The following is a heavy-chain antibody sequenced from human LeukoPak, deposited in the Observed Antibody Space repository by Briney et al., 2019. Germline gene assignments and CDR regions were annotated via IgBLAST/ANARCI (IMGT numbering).Heavy chain of an antibody. Sequence: EASVKVSCKASGGTFSSYAISWVRQAPGQGLEWMGGIIPIFGTANYAQKFQGRVTITRDLSLRTAYIDLSSLRSEDSAVCYWASKTPIAATKHWGQGTLVTVSS. D-gene: IGHD6-13*01. V-gene: IGHV1-69*05. CDR1: GGTFSSYA. CDR3: ASKTPIAATKH. J-gene: IGHJ4*02. CDR2: IIPIFGTA.